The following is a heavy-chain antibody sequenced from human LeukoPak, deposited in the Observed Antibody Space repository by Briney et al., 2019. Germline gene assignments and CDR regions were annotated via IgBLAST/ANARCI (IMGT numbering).Heavy chain of an antibody. D-gene: IGHD2-2*01. V-gene: IGHV3-30*04. CDR2: ISYDGSNK. CDR1: GFTFSSYA. CDR3: ARAGIVVVPAAPGGY. Sequence: GGSQRLSCAASGFTFSSYAMHWVRQAPGKGLEWVAVISYDGSNKYYADSVKGRFTISRDNSKNTLYLQMNSLRAEDTAVYYCARAGIVVVPAAPGGYWGQGTLVTVSS. J-gene: IGHJ4*02.